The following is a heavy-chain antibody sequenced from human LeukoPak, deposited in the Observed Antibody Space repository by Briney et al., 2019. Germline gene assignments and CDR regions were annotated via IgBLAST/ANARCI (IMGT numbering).Heavy chain of an antibody. Sequence: SETLSLTCTVSGGSISSYYWSWIRQPPGTGLEWIGYIYYTGSINSTNYNPSLKSRVILSVDTSKNQFSLKLSSVTAADTAVYYCARHEGSGGWYKYWGQGTLVTVSS. CDR2: IYYTGSINST. D-gene: IGHD6-19*01. CDR1: GGSISSYY. J-gene: IGHJ4*02. V-gene: IGHV4-59*08. CDR3: ARHEGSGGWYKY.